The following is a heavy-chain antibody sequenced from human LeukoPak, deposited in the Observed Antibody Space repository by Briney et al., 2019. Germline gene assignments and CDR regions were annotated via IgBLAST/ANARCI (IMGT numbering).Heavy chain of an antibody. Sequence: SETLSLTCAVYGGSFSGYYWSWIRQPPGKGLEWIGEINHSGSTNYNPSLKSRVTISVDTSKNQFSLKLSSVTAADTAVYYCARGRYCSSTSCLYDYWGQGTLVTVSS. V-gene: IGHV4-34*01. J-gene: IGHJ4*02. CDR2: INHSGST. D-gene: IGHD2-2*01. CDR1: GGSFSGYY. CDR3: ARGRYCSSTSCLYDY.